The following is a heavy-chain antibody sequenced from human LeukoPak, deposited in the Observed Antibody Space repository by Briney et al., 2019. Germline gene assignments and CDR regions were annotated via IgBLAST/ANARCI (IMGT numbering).Heavy chain of an antibody. D-gene: IGHD1-26*01. CDR3: ARDRTWELPLIGY. CDR2: IKQDGSEK. V-gene: IGHV3-7*01. Sequence: GGSLRPSCAASGFTFSSYWMSWVRQAPGKGLEWVANIKQDGSEKYYVDSVKGRFTISRDNAKNSLYLQMNSLRAEDTAVYYCARDRTWELPLIGYWGQGTLVTVSS. J-gene: IGHJ4*02. CDR1: GFTFSSYW.